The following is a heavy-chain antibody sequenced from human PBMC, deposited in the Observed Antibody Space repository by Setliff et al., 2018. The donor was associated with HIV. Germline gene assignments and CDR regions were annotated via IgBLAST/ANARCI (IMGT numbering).Heavy chain of an antibody. J-gene: IGHJ3*02. CDR2: IIPIFGTA. Sequence: SVKVSCKTSGYTFTSYDINWVRQATGQGLEWMGGIIPIFGTANYAQKFQGRVTITADESTSTAYMELSSLRSEDTAVYYCARPHSAQYYYDSSGYPGAFDIWGQGTMVTVSS. CDR3: ARPHSAQYYYDSSGYPGAFDI. D-gene: IGHD3-22*01. CDR1: GYTFTSYD. V-gene: IGHV1-69*13.